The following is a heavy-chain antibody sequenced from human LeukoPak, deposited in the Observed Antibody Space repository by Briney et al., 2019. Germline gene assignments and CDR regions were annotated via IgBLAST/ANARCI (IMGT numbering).Heavy chain of an antibody. D-gene: IGHD3-3*01. V-gene: IGHV1-18*01. CDR3: ARHGHDFWSGQNWFDP. Sequence: GASEKVSCKASGYTFSSYGISWVRQAPRQGLEWMGWISAYNGNTNYAQKFQGRVTMTTDTSTSTTYMEVRSLRSDDTAVYYCARHGHDFWSGQNWFDPWGQGTLVTVSS. J-gene: IGHJ5*02. CDR1: GYTFSSYG. CDR2: ISAYNGNT.